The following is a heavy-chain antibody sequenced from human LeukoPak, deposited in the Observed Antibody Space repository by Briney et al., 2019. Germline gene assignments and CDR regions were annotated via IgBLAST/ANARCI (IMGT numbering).Heavy chain of an antibody. CDR1: GGSISSSSYY. J-gene: IGHJ4*02. CDR2: IYYSGST. CDR3: ARRTYSSSPGFDY. Sequence: SETLSLTCTVSGGSISSSSYYWGWIRQPPGKGLEWIGSIYYSGSTYYNPSLKSRVTISVDTSKNQFSLKLSCVTAADTAVYYCARRTYSSSPGFDYWGQGTLVTVSS. D-gene: IGHD6-6*01. V-gene: IGHV4-39*01.